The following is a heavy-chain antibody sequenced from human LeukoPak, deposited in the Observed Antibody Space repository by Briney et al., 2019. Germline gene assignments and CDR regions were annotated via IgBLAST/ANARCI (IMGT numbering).Heavy chain of an antibody. Sequence: GGSLRLSCAASGFTFSNYPMNWVRQTPGKGLEWVSSISSSSSYISYGDSVKGRFTISRDNAKDSLYLQMNSLGAEDTAVYYCARAVVLQWLGDLQTFDPWGQGTLVTVSS. V-gene: IGHV3-21*01. CDR3: ARAVVLQWLGDLQTFDP. D-gene: IGHD3-10*01. CDR2: ISSSSSYI. CDR1: GFTFSNYP. J-gene: IGHJ5*02.